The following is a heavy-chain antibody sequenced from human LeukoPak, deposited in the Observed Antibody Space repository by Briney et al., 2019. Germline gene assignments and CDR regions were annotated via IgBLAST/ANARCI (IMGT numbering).Heavy chain of an antibody. J-gene: IGHJ4*02. CDR1: GCTFSNAW. D-gene: IGHD3-22*01. V-gene: IGHV3-15*01. CDR2: IKSKTDGGTT. CDR3: STDLLYYYDSSGYYHFDY. Sequence: PGGSLRLSCAASGCTFSNAWMSWVRQAPGKGLEWVGRIKSKTDGGTTDYAAPVKGRFTISRDDSKNTLYLQMNSLKTEYTAVYYCSTDLLYYYDSSGYYHFDYWGQGTLVTVSS.